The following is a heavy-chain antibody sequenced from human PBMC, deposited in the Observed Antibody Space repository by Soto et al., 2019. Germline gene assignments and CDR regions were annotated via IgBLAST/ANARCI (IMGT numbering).Heavy chain of an antibody. CDR2: ISAYNGDT. J-gene: IGHJ4*02. D-gene: IGHD2-2*02. CDR1: GDTFTSYG. V-gene: IGHV1-18*04. CDR3: AGVGAIPGDIDRCDY. Sequence: SVKVSVKASGDTFTSYGVSCGRQAPGQGVEWMGLISAYNGDTNYAQKLQGRDTLTTDTSTSTAYMELRNLTTDDRAVYYCAGVGAIPGDIDRCDYWGQGTLVTVSS.